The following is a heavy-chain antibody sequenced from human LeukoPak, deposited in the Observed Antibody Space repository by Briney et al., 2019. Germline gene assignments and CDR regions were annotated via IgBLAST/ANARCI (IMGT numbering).Heavy chain of an antibody. J-gene: IGHJ3*02. CDR3: ARAGTDIYGSGSYYNDAFDI. CDR2: IIPIFGTA. D-gene: IGHD3-10*01. V-gene: IGHV1-69*06. CDR1: GGTFSSYA. Sequence: EASVKVSCKASGGTFSSYAISWVRQAPGQGLEWMGGIIPIFGTANYARTFQGRVTITADKSTSTAYMELSSLRSEDTAVYYCARAGTDIYGSGSYYNDAFDIWGQGTMVTVSS.